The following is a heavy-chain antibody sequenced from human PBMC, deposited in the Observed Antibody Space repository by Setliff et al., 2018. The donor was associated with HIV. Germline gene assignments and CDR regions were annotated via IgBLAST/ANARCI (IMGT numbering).Heavy chain of an antibody. Sequence: TLSLTCTVSGASIGSSSYYWAWIRQPPGKGLEWIGNIYYSGSTYYNPSLKTRVTISVDGSKNQFSLKLKSVTAADTAVYYCARWHPPYGFWEEDYWGQGTLVTVSS. CDR3: ARWHPPYGFWEEDY. V-gene: IGHV4-39*01. CDR2: IYYSGST. D-gene: IGHD3-10*01. J-gene: IGHJ4*02. CDR1: GASIGSSSYY.